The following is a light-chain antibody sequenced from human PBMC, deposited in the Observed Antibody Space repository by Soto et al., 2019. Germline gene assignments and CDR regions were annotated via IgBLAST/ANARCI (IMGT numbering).Light chain of an antibody. V-gene: IGLV1-47*02. J-gene: IGLJ1*01. CDR1: SSNIGSNY. Sequence: QSVLTQPHSASGTPGQRVTISCSGSSSNIGSNYVCWYQHLPGTAPKLLIYSNNQRPSGVPDRFSGSKSGTSASLAISGLRSEDEADYYCATWDDSLSGHYVFGTGTKVTVL. CDR3: ATWDDSLSGHYV. CDR2: SNN.